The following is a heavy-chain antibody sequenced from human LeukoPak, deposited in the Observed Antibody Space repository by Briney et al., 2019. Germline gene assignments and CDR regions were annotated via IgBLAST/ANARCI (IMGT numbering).Heavy chain of an antibody. J-gene: IGHJ3*02. Sequence: SETLSLTCAVYGGSFSGYYWSWIRQPPGKGLEWIGEINHSGSTNYNPSLKSRVTISVDTSKYQFSLKLSSVTAADTAVYYCAARYHTAMVEDAFDIWGQGTMVTVSS. V-gene: IGHV4-34*01. D-gene: IGHD5-18*01. CDR2: INHSGST. CDR3: AARYHTAMVEDAFDI. CDR1: GGSFSGYY.